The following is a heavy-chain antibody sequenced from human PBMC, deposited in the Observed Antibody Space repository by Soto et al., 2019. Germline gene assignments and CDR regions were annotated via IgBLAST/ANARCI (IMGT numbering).Heavy chain of an antibody. V-gene: IGHV3-33*01. CDR1: GFTFSSYG. CDR2: IWYDGSNK. J-gene: IGHJ6*03. D-gene: IGHD3-3*01. Sequence: GGSLRLSCAASGFTFSSYGMHWVRQALGKGLEWVAVIWYDGSNKYYADSVKGRFTISRDNSKNTLYLQMNSLRAEDTAVYYCARDRENYDFWSGHYYYYYMDVWGKGTTVTVSS. CDR3: ARDRENYDFWSGHYYYYYMDV.